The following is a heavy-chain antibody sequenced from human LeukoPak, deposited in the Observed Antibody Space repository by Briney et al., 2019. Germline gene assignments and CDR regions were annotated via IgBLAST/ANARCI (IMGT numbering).Heavy chain of an antibody. D-gene: IGHD1-14*01. V-gene: IGHV3-30*18. Sequence: GRSLRLSCAASGFTFSGYGMNWVRQAPGKGLEWVAVVSSDGDTIFYAASLRGRFTISRDNSKNTLYLQMDSLRVEDTAMYYCAKPGKPGHHYLDYWGQGTLVSVSS. J-gene: IGHJ4*02. CDR3: AKPGKPGHHYLDY. CDR1: GFTFSGYG. CDR2: VSSDGDTI.